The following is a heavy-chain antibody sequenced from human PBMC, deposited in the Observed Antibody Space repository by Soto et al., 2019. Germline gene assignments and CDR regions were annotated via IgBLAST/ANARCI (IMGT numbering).Heavy chain of an antibody. CDR1: GYSFTSYW. CDR2: IYPGDSDT. V-gene: IGHV5-51*01. J-gene: IGHJ5*02. CDR3: ARSAYCSSTSCYAVPDH. Sequence: PGESLKISCKGSGYSFTSYWIGWVRQMPGKGLEWMGIIYPGDSDTRYSPSFQGQVTISADKSISTAYLQWSSLKASDTAMYYCARSAYCSSTSCYAVPDHWGQGTLVTVSS. D-gene: IGHD2-2*01.